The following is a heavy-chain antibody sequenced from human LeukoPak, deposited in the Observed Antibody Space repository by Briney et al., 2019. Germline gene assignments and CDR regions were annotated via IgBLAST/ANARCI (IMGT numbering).Heavy chain of an antibody. J-gene: IGHJ4*02. V-gene: IGHV4-59*01. CDR3: ARGRDSSSSVGY. Sequence: SETLSLTCTVSGGSISSYYWSWIRQPPGKGLEWIGYIYYTGSTNYNPSLKSRVTISVDTSKNQFSLKLCSVTAADTAVYYCARGRDSSSSVGYWGQGTLVTVSS. CDR1: GGSISSYY. D-gene: IGHD6-6*01. CDR2: IYYTGST.